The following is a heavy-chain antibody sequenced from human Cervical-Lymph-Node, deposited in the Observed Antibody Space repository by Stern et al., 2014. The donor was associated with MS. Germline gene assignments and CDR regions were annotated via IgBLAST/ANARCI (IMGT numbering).Heavy chain of an antibody. J-gene: IGHJ4*02. Sequence: EVQLVESGGGLVKPGGSLRLSCAASGFIFNDAWMSWVRQAPGKGLEWVGRIKSKADAETTDYAAPVKGRFTISRNDSENSLYLQMNSLKTDDTAVYYCTTLSGGWKLDYWGQGTLVTVSS. V-gene: IGHV3-15*01. CDR2: IKSKADAETT. CDR3: TTLSGGWKLDY. CDR1: GFIFNDAW. D-gene: IGHD6-19*01.